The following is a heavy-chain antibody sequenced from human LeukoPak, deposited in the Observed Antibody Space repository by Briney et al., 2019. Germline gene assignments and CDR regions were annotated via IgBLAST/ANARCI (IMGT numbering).Heavy chain of an antibody. V-gene: IGHV4-34*01. D-gene: IGHD6-19*01. CDR1: GGSFSGYY. CDR2: INHSGST. J-gene: IGHJ4*02. CDR3: ARSSTGWSYYFDY. Sequence: SETLSLTCAVYGGSFSGYYWSWIRQPPGKGLEWIGEINHSGSTNYNPSLKSRVTISVDTSKNQFSLKLSSVTAADTAVYYCARSSTGWSYYFDYWGQGTLVTVSS.